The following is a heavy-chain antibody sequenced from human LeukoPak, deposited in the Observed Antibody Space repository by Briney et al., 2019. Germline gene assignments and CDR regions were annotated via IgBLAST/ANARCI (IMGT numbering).Heavy chain of an antibody. D-gene: IGHD4-17*01. CDR1: GGTFSSYA. J-gene: IGHJ2*01. CDR2: IIPILGIA. CDR3: AKDRSRNHDYGDYAIDWYFDL. V-gene: IGHV1-69*04. Sequence: ASVKVSCKASGGTFSSYAISWVRQAPGQGLEWMGRIIPILGIANYAQKFQGRVTITADKSTSTAYMELSSLRAEDTAVYYCAKDRSRNHDYGDYAIDWYFDLWGRGTLVTVSS.